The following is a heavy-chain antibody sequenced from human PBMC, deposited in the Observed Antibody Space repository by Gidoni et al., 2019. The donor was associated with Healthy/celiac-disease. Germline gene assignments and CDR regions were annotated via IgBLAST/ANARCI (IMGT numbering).Heavy chain of an antibody. D-gene: IGHD2-15*01. CDR2: INHSVIT. CDR3: ARGKLVAAIHYYYGMDV. J-gene: IGHJ6*02. CDR1: GGSFSGYY. V-gene: IGHV4-34*01. Sequence: QVQLQQWGAGLLKPSETMSLTCAVYGGSFSGYYWSWIRKPPGNGLEWIWEINHSVITNYNPSLKSRVTISVDTSKNQFSLKLISVTSSDTAVYYCARGKLVAAIHYYYGMDVWGQGTTFTVSS.